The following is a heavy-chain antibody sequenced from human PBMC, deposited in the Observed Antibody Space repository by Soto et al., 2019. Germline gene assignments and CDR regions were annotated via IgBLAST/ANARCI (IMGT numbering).Heavy chain of an antibody. J-gene: IGHJ3*02. CDR2: ISGSGGST. V-gene: IGHV3-23*01. D-gene: IGHD2-2*01. CDR1: GFTCSSYA. Sequence: EVQLLESGGGLVQPGGSLRLSCEASGFTCSSYAMSWVRQAPGKGLEWVSAISGSGGSTYYADSVKGRFTISRDNSKNTLYLQMNSLRAEDTAVYYCAKDSNIVVVPAAIGAFDIWGQGTMVPVSS. CDR3: AKDSNIVVVPAAIGAFDI.